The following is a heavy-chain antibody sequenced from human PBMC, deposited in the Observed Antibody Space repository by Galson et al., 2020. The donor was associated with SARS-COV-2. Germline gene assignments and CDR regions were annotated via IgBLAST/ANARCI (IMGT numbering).Heavy chain of an antibody. CDR1: GFTFSTFG. D-gene: IGHD1-26*01. V-gene: IGHV3-30*18. Sequence: GGSLRLSCAASGFTFSTFGMHWVRQAPVKGLEWLAVISYDGSNKYYANSVKGRFTISRDNSNNTLYLQMNSLRAEDTAVYSCAKGRSGSYYSAFDYWGQGTLVTVSS. CDR2: ISYDGSNK. J-gene: IGHJ4*02. CDR3: AKGRSGSYYSAFDY.